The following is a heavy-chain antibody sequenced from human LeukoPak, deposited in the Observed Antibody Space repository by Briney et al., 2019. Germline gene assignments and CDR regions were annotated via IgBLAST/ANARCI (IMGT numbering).Heavy chain of an antibody. D-gene: IGHD1-1*01. CDR1: GFTVSSNS. Sequence: GGSLRLSCTVSGFTVSSNSMSWVRQAPGKGLEWVSFIYSDNTHYSDSVKGRFTISRDNSKNTLYLQMNSLRAEDTAVYYCARLTGTFIDYWGQGTLVTVSS. CDR3: ARLTGTFIDY. J-gene: IGHJ4*02. V-gene: IGHV3-53*01. CDR2: IYSDNT.